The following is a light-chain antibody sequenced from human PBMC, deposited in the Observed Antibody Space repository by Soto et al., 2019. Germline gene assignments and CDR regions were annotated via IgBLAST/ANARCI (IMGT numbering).Light chain of an antibody. CDR1: QGVSRS. Sequence: EIVMTQSPATLSVSPGERATLSCRASQGVSRSLAWYQQKPGQAPRLLIYGASTRATGIPVRFSGSGSGPEFTLTINSLQSEDFAVYYCQQYDNWPLTFGGGTKVESK. V-gene: IGKV3-15*01. CDR3: QQYDNWPLT. J-gene: IGKJ4*01. CDR2: GAS.